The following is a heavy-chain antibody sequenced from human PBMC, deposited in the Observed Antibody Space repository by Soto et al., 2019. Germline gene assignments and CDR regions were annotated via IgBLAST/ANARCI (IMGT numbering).Heavy chain of an antibody. Sequence: VKLVESGGGLVQPGGSLRLSCAASGFTFSHYWMYWVRQAPGKGLVWVSRINSDGSVSSYADSVKGRLTISRDNVKNTLYLQMNSLRAEDTAVYYCARGDCVGGTCYSLAGSFYYYMGVWGKGTTVTVFS. J-gene: IGHJ6*03. CDR1: GFTFSHYW. CDR2: INSDGSVS. D-gene: IGHD2-15*01. V-gene: IGHV3-74*01. CDR3: ARGDCVGGTCYSLAGSFYYYMGV.